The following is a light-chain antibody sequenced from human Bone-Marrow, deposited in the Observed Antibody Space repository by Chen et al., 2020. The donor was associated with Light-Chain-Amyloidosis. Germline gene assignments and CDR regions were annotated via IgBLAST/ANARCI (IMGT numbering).Light chain of an antibody. V-gene: IGKV3-20*01. CDR2: SSS. CDR3: HQYGSSPWT. J-gene: IGKJ1*01. Sequence: LTQSPGTLSLSPGQTATLFCRAGQRVTTSSLAWYQLRPGQAPRLLIFSSSRRATGIPDRFRGSGSGTDFTLTIDRLEPEDSALYYSHQYGSSPWTFGQGTRVEI. CDR1: QRVTTSS.